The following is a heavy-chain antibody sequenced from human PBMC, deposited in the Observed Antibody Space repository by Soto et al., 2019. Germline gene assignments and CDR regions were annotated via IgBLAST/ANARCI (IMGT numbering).Heavy chain of an antibody. J-gene: IGHJ3*02. CDR3: ARHYGDYYYALDI. D-gene: IGHD4-17*01. CDR1: GFTVSSND. Sequence: GGSLRLSCAASGFTVSSNDMSWVRQAPGKGLEWVSVIYSGGSTYYADSVKGRFTISRVNFNNTLYLQMNRLRSEDTDVYYCARHYGDYYYALDIWGQGTMVTVSS. V-gene: IGHV3-53*05. CDR2: IYSGGST.